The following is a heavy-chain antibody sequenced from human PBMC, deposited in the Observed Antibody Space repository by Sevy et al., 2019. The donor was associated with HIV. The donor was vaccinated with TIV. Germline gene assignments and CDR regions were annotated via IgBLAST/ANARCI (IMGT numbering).Heavy chain of an antibody. V-gene: IGHV3-33*01. D-gene: IGHD6-19*01. CDR3: ARGDKYSSGWYSWFDP. Sequence: GGYLRLSCAASGFTLSSYGMHWVRQAPGKGLEWVAVIRYDGSNKYYADSVKGRFTISRDNAKNSLYLQMNSLRAEDTAVYYCARGDKYSSGWYSWFDPWGQGTLVTVSS. CDR1: GFTLSSYG. CDR2: IRYDGSNK. J-gene: IGHJ5*02.